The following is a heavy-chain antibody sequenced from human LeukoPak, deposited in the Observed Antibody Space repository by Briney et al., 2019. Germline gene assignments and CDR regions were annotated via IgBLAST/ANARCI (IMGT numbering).Heavy chain of an antibody. CDR3: AQGIVASVIYYYYFDV. V-gene: IGHV3-7*01. CDR1: GFSFSSYW. Sequence: GGSLRLSCTASGFSFSSYWMDWVRQAPGKGLEWVASVKQDGSEKKYVDSVEGRFTISRDNAKNSLFLQMNTLRAEDTAVYYCAQGIVASVIYYYYFDVWGQGTTVTVSS. CDR2: VKQDGSEK. J-gene: IGHJ6*03. D-gene: IGHD5-12*01.